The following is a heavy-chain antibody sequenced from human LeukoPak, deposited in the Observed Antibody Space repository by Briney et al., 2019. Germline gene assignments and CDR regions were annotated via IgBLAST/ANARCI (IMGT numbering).Heavy chain of an antibody. V-gene: IGHV3-33*01. J-gene: IGHJ4*02. D-gene: IGHD6-13*01. CDR1: GFSFSAYG. CDR2: IWYDGSSK. Sequence: GGSLRLSCAASGFSFSAYGVHWVRQAPGKGLEWVAVIWYDGSSKDYADPVKGRFTLSRDNSKNTLYLQMNSLTVEDTAVYYCARSQSSSLIDYWGQGTLVTVSS. CDR3: ARSQSSSLIDY.